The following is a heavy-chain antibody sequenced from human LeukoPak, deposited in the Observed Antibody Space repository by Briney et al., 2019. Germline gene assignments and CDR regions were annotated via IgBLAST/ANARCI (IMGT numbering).Heavy chain of an antibody. V-gene: IGHV3-73*01. D-gene: IGHD3-22*01. Sequence: PGGSLRLSCAASGFTFSGSAIHWVRQASGEGLEWVGRIRSIANNYATAYAASVKGRFTISRDDSKNTAYLQMNSLKIEDTAVYYCARNDKADYWGQGTLVTVSS. CDR2: IRSIANNYAT. CDR1: GFTFSGSA. CDR3: ARNDKADY. J-gene: IGHJ4*02.